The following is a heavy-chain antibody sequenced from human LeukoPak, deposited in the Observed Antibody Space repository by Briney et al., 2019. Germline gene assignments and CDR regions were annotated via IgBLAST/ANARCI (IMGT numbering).Heavy chain of an antibody. D-gene: IGHD3-22*01. V-gene: IGHV1-2*06. J-gene: IGHJ4*02. Sequence: ASVKVSCKASGYTFTGYYMHWVRQAPGQGLEWMGRINPNSGGTNYAQKFQGRVTMTRDTSISTAYMELSRLRSDDTAVYYCAASHSSGYYRYFDYWGQGTLVTVSS. CDR1: GYTFTGYY. CDR2: INPNSGGT. CDR3: AASHSSGYYRYFDY.